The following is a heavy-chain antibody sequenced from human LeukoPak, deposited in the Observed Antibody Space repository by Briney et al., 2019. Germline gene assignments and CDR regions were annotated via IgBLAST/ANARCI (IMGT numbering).Heavy chain of an antibody. D-gene: IGHD3-10*01. CDR3: ARSGSTYYYGMDV. V-gene: IGHV3-11*06. Sequence: PGGSLRLSWAASGSTFSDYYMSWIRQAPGKGLEWVSYISSSSSYTNYADSVKGRFTISRDNAKNSLYLQMNSLRAEDTAVYYCARSGSTYYYGMDVWGQGTTVTVSS. J-gene: IGHJ6*01. CDR1: GSTFSDYY. CDR2: ISSSSSYT.